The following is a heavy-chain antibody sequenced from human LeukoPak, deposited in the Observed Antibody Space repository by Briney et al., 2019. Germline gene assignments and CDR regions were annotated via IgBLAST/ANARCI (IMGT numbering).Heavy chain of an antibody. V-gene: IGHV1-18*01. CDR2: ISAYNGNT. J-gene: IGHJ5*02. D-gene: IGHD3-3*01. CDR3: ASGQKRAYYDFWSGYSRRWFDP. Sequence: ASVKVSCKASGYTFTSYGISWVRQAPGQGLEWMGWISAYNGNTNYAQKLQGRVTMTTDTSTSTAYMELRSLRSDDTAVYYCASGQKRAYYDFWSGYSRRWFDPWGQGTLVTVSS. CDR1: GYTFTSYG.